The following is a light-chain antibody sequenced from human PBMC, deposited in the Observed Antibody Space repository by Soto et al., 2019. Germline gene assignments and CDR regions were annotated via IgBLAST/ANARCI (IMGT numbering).Light chain of an antibody. V-gene: IGKV1-5*03. CDR2: KAS. Sequence: TQMTQSPSTLSASVGDRVTITCRASQSITDWLAWYQQKPGKAPKFLIYKASNLEGGVPSRFSGSGSGTEFTLTISSVQPDDFATYYCQHWDDYSWTFGQGTKVEIK. J-gene: IGKJ1*01. CDR3: QHWDDYSWT. CDR1: QSITDW.